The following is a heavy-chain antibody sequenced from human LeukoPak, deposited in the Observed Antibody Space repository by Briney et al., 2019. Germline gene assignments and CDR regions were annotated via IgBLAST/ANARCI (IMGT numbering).Heavy chain of an antibody. Sequence: PGGSLRLSCAASGFAFSGSAMHWVRQASGKGLEWVGRIRSKANSYATAYAASVKGRFTIPRDDSKNTAYLQMNSLKTEDTAVYYCTRSAYGDYGTARGQGTLVTVSS. CDR2: IRSKANSYAT. CDR3: TRSAYGDYGTA. D-gene: IGHD4-17*01. V-gene: IGHV3-73*01. CDR1: GFAFSGSA. J-gene: IGHJ4*02.